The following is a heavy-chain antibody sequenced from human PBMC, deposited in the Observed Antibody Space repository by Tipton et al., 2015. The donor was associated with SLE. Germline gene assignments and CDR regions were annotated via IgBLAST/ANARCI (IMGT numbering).Heavy chain of an antibody. CDR1: GFTFSSYE. CDR3: AGGTTYITDL. CDR2: ISSSGSTI. Sequence: SLRLSCAASGFTFSSYEMNWVRQAPGKGLEWVYYISSSGSTIYYADSVKGRFTISKDNAKNSLYLQMNSLRAEDTAVYYCAGGTTYITDLWGQGTLLTVSS. D-gene: IGHD2/OR15-2a*01. V-gene: IGHV3-48*03. J-gene: IGHJ4*02.